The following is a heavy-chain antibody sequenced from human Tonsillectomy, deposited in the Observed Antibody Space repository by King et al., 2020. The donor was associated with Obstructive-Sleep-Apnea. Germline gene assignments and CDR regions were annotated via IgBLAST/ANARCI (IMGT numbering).Heavy chain of an antibody. D-gene: IGHD2-15*01. V-gene: IGHV4-4*02. CDR2: IYHSGST. CDR1: GGSISSSNR. Sequence: VQLQESGPGLVKPSETLSLTCAVSGGSISSSNRWSWVRQPPGKGLEWIGEIYHSGSTNYNPSLKSRVTISVDKSKNQFSLKVSSVTAADTAVYYCARGTPHYCSGGSCYSYGLDYWGQGTLVTVSS. CDR3: ARGTPHYCSGGSCYSYGLDY. J-gene: IGHJ4*02.